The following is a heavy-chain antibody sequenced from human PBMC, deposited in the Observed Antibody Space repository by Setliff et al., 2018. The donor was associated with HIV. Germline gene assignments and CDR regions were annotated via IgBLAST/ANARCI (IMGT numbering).Heavy chain of an antibody. V-gene: IGHV1-18*01. CDR2: ISAYNGHT. D-gene: IGHD6-13*01. J-gene: IGHJ4*02. CDR3: ARGYSSSWYNY. CDR1: GGTFSSYA. Sequence: GASVKVSCKASGGTFSSYAISWVRQAPGLGLEWMGWISAYNGHTNYAQKLHGRVTMTTDTSTSTAYMELRSLRSDDTAVYYCARGYSSSWYNYWGQGTLVTVSS.